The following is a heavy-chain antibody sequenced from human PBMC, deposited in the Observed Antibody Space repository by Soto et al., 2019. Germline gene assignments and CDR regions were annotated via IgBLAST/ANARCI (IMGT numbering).Heavy chain of an antibody. D-gene: IGHD2-2*01. CDR3: ARDPSIVLVPAATYYYYYYGMDV. CDR1: GFTFSSYW. J-gene: IGHJ6*02. Sequence: EVQLVESGGGLVQPGGSLRLSCAASGFTFSSYWMSWVRQAPGKGLEWVANIKQDGSEKYYVDSVKGRFTISRDNAKNSLSLQINSLIAEDTAVYYCARDPSIVLVPAATYYYYYYGMDVWGQVTTVTVSS. V-gene: IGHV3-7*01. CDR2: IKQDGSEK.